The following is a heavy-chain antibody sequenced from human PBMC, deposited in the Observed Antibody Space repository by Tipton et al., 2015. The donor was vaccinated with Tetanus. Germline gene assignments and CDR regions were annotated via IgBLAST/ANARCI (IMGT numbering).Heavy chain of an antibody. J-gene: IGHJ4*02. Sequence: GSLRLSCAASGFTFSNYGMIWVRQAPGKGLEWVSGVSGSDGATFYADSVKGRFTISRDNAKNSLYLQMNSLRAEDTAVYYCASGSALDYWGQGTLVTVSS. D-gene: IGHD6-25*01. CDR1: GFTFSNYG. V-gene: IGHV3-23*01. CDR2: VSGSDGAT. CDR3: ASGSALDY.